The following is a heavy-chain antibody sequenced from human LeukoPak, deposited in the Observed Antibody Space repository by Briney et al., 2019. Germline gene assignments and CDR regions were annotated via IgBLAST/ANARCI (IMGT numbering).Heavy chain of an antibody. Sequence: SVKVSCKASGYTFTGYYMHWVRQAPGQGLEWMGWINPNSGGTNYAQKFQGRVTMTRDTSISTAYMELSRLRSDDTAVYYCARDLAVAEYYFDYWGQGTLVTVSS. CDR1: GYTFTGYY. CDR2: INPNSGGT. V-gene: IGHV1-2*02. CDR3: ARDLAVAEYYFDY. D-gene: IGHD6-19*01. J-gene: IGHJ4*02.